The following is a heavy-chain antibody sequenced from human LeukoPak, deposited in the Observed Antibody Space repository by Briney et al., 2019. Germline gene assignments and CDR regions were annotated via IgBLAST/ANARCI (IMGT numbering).Heavy chain of an antibody. J-gene: IGHJ5*02. D-gene: IGHD3-22*01. Sequence: SETLSLTCTVSGGSISSYYWSWIRQPPGKGLEWIGYIHYSGSTSYNPSLKSRVTISVDTSKNQFSLKLSSVTAADTAVYYCARDLEGYYYDSSQLRGNNWFDPWGQGTLVSVSS. CDR1: GGSISSYY. V-gene: IGHV4-59*12. CDR3: ARDLEGYYYDSSQLRGNNWFDP. CDR2: IHYSGST.